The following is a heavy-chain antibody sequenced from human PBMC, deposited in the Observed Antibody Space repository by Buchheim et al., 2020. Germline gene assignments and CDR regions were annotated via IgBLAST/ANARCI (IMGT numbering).Heavy chain of an antibody. Sequence: QVQLVESGGGVVQPGRSLRLSCAASGFTFSSYAMHWVRQAPGKGLEWVAVISYDGSNNYYAYSVKGRFTISRDNSKNTLSLQMNSLRAEDTAVYYCAREVAVAGRHYGMDVWGQGTT. CDR2: ISYDGSNN. V-gene: IGHV3-30*14. CDR3: AREVAVAGRHYGMDV. D-gene: IGHD6-19*01. CDR1: GFTFSSYA. J-gene: IGHJ6*02.